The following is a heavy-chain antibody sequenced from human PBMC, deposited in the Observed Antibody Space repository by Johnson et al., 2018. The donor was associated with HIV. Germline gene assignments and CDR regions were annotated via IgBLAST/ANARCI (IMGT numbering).Heavy chain of an antibody. CDR1: GFTFSDYY. V-gene: IGHV3-11*01. D-gene: IGHD3-3*01. CDR2: ISSSGSTI. J-gene: IGHJ3*02. CDR3: ARARGDFWSGYPAVDI. Sequence: QVQLVESGGGVVQPGRSLRLSCAASGFTFSDYYMSWFRQAPGKGLEWVSYISSSGSTIYYADSVKGRFTISRDNSKNTLYLQMNSLRAEDTAVYYCARARGDFWSGYPAVDIWGQGTMVTVSS.